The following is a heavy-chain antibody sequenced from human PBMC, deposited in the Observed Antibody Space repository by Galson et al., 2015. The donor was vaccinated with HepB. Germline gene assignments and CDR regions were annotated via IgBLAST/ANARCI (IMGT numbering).Heavy chain of an antibody. Sequence: IKQDGSEKYYVDSVEGRFTVSRDNAKKTLYLDMNALSVEDTAVYYCARGWDTDVTSNFDYWGQGALVTVSS. D-gene: IGHD5-18*01. CDR3: ARGWDTDVTSNFDY. V-gene: IGHV3-7*03. CDR2: IKQDGSEK. J-gene: IGHJ4*02.